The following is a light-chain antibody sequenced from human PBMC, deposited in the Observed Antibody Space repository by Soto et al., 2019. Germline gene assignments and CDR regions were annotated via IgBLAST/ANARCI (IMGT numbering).Light chain of an antibody. J-gene: IGKJ4*01. CDR2: KAS. CDR3: QQYDSYPLT. Sequence: DIQMTQSPSTLSASVGDRVIITCRASQSVSGWLAWYQQRPGKAPNLLIYKASTLKTGVPLRFSGSGSGTEFTLTISTLQPDDFATYYCQQYDSYPLTFGGGTKVDIK. V-gene: IGKV1-5*03. CDR1: QSVSGW.